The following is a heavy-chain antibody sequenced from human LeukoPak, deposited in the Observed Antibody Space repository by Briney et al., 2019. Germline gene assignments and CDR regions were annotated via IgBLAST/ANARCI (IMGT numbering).Heavy chain of an antibody. J-gene: IGHJ6*02. Sequence: GGSLRLSCAASGFTFRNAWMSWVRQAPGKGLEWVGRIKSKSDYGTTDYAAPVKGRFTISRDDSKNMLYLQMNSLKTEDTAMYYCTRVTAYYDYGMDVWGQGTTVTVSS. V-gene: IGHV3-15*01. CDR1: GFTFRNAW. CDR3: TRVTAYYDYGMDV. D-gene: IGHD2-21*02. CDR2: IKSKSDYGTT.